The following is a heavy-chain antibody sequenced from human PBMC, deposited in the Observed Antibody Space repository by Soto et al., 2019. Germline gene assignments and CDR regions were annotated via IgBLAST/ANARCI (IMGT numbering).Heavy chain of an antibody. V-gene: IGHV4-31*03. CDR3: ATSIAASGPYYYYGMDV. J-gene: IGHJ6*02. CDR2: IYYSGST. Sequence: SETLSLTCTVSGGSISSGGYYWSWIRQHPGKGLEWIGYIYYSGSTYYNPSLKSRVTISVDTSKNQFSLQLNSVTPEDTAVYYCATSIAASGPYYYYGMDVWGQGTTVTVSS. D-gene: IGHD6-6*01. CDR1: GGSISSGGYY.